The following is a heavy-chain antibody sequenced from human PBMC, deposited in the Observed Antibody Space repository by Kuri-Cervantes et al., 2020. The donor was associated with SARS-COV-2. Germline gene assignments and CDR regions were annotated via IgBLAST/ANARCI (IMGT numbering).Heavy chain of an antibody. CDR2: IYTSGRT. J-gene: IGHJ6*03. CDR3: ARVVPAADEGLYYYYMDV. V-gene: IGHV4-4*07. CDR1: GGSISSYY. Sequence: GSLRPSCTVSGGSISSYYWSWIRQPAGKGLEWIGRIYTSGRTNYNPSLKSRVTMSVDTSKNQFSLKLSSVTAADTAVYYCARVVPAADEGLYYYYMDVWGKGTTVTVSS. D-gene: IGHD2-2*01.